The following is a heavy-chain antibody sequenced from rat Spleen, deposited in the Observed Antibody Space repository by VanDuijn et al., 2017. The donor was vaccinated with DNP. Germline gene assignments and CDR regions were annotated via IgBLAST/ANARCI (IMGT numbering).Heavy chain of an antibody. Sequence: EVQLVESGGGLVRPGGSLKLSCAASGFTFSDYNMAWVRQAPKKGLEWVASISTSGGSTYYRDSVKGRFTISRENAKSTLYLQMDSLRSEDTATYYCATDRGYYWYFDFWGPGTMVTVSS. D-gene: IGHD4-3*01. CDR1: GFTFSDYN. CDR3: ATDRGYYWYFDF. CDR2: ISTSGGST. J-gene: IGHJ1*01. V-gene: IGHV5-27*01.